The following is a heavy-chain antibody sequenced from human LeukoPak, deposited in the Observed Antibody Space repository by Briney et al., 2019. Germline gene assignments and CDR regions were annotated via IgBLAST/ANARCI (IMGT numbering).Heavy chain of an antibody. V-gene: IGHV3-23*01. D-gene: IGHD6-13*01. CDR1: GFTFSSYA. J-gene: IGHJ5*02. CDR3: AKDQKGSSSWYRRPITNWFDP. Sequence: GGSLRLSCAASGFTFSSYAMSWVRQAPGKGLEWDSAISGSGDSTYYADSVKGRFTISRDNSKNTLYLRMNSLRAEDTAVYYCAKDQKGSSSWYRRPITNWFDPWGQGTLVTVSS. CDR2: ISGSGDST.